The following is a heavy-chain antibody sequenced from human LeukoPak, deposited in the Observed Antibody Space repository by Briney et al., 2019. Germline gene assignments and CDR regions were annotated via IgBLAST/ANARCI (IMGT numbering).Heavy chain of an antibody. Sequence: PGGSLRLSCAASGFTFSDYYMTWIRQAPGKGLEWLAYISSSGGTRHYADSVEGRSIISRDNARNSLYLQMDSLTVEDTAVYYCARDGDSSSSGHYYFYMDVWGKGTTVTVSS. CDR2: ISSSGGTR. CDR3: ARDGDSSSSGHYYFYMDV. J-gene: IGHJ6*03. V-gene: IGHV3-11*04. CDR1: GFTFSDYY. D-gene: IGHD6-6*01.